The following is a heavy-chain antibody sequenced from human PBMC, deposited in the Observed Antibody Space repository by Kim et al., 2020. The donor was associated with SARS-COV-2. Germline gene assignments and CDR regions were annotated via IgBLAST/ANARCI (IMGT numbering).Heavy chain of an antibody. CDR1: GFTFSSYG. J-gene: IGHJ5*02. V-gene: IGHV3-30*18. Sequence: GGSLRLSCAASGFTFSSYGMHWVRQAPGKGLEWVAVISYDGSNKYYADSVKGRFTISRDNSKNTLYLQMNSLRAEDTAVYYCAKDRGGMPWFDRWGAGNL. CDR2: ISYDGSNK. CDR3: AKDRGGMPWFDR. D-gene: IGHD3-16*01.